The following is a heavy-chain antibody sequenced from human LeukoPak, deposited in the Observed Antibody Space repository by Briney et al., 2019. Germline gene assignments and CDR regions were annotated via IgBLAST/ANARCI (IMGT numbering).Heavy chain of an antibody. J-gene: IGHJ4*02. D-gene: IGHD2-15*01. CDR2: IYSDGST. V-gene: IGHV3-66*01. CDR1: GFTVSSNY. CDR3: ARDLGYCSGSTCYVGYFDY. Sequence: GGSLRLSCAASGFTVSSNYMSWVRQAPWKGLEWVSLIYSDGSTYYADSVKGRFTISRDNSKNTLYLQMNSLRAEDTAVYYCARDLGYCSGSTCYVGYFDYWGQGTLVTVSS.